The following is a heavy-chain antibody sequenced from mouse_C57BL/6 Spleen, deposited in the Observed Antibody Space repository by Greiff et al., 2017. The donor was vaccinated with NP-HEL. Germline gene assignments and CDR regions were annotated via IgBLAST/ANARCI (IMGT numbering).Heavy chain of an antibody. Sequence: EVQLQQSGPELVKPGASVKISCKASGYSFTGYYMNWVKQSPEKSLEWIGEINPSTGGTTYNQKFKAKATLTVDKSSSTAYMQLKSLTSEDSAVYYCERQNWDDGDYFDYWGQGTTLTVSS. CDR1: GYSFTGYY. CDR2: INPSTGGT. D-gene: IGHD4-1*01. CDR3: ERQNWDDGDYFDY. V-gene: IGHV1-42*01. J-gene: IGHJ2*01.